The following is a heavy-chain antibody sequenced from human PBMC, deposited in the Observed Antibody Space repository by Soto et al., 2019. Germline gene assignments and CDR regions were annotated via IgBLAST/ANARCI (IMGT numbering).Heavy chain of an antibody. D-gene: IGHD2-15*01. CDR3: AKDLDVVMVLSATRGLDV. CDR1: GFTFSNFG. Sequence: GGSLRLSCVGSGFTFSNFGMHWVRQAPGKGLEWVAGISYDGRSESYVDSVRGRFTHSRDNSKNTLSLQMISLRPEDTGVYYCAKDLDVVMVLSATRGLDVWGQGTTVIVSS. CDR2: ISYDGRSE. V-gene: IGHV3-30*18. J-gene: IGHJ6*02.